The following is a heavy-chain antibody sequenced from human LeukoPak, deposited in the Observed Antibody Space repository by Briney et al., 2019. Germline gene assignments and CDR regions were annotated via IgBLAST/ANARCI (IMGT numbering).Heavy chain of an antibody. Sequence: ASVKVSCKASGYTFTNYDINWVRQATGQGLEWMGWMNPNSGNIGYAQKFQGRVTMTRNTSISTAYMELSSLRYEDTAVYYCATDYTDYSLDYWGQGTLVTVSS. D-gene: IGHD4-11*01. CDR2: MNPNSGNI. V-gene: IGHV1-8*01. CDR1: GYTFTNYD. CDR3: ATDYTDYSLDY. J-gene: IGHJ4*02.